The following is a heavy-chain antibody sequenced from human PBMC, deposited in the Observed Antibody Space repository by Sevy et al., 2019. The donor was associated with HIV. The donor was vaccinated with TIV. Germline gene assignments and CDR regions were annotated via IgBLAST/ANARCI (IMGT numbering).Heavy chain of an antibody. CDR1: DGSLSNYY. CDR2: IHYNGRT. CDR3: ARLPDIGGWPFDY. Sequence: SETLSLTCTASDGSLSNYYWNWIRQPPGKGLEWIGYIHYNGRTNYNPSLKSRLIISLDTSRYQFSLRRNCVTAADTAIYYCARLPDIGGWPFDYWGQGTLVTVSS. V-gene: IGHV4-59*13. D-gene: IGHD2-15*01. J-gene: IGHJ4*02.